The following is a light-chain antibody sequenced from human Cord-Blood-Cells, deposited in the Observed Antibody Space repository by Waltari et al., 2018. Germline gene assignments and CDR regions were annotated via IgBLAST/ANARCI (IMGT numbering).Light chain of an antibody. V-gene: IGLV2-11*01. CDR1: SSDVGGYNY. CDR3: CSYAGSYTWV. Sequence: QSALTQPRSVSGSPGQSVTIHCTGTSSDVGGYNYVCWNQQHPGKAPKLMIYDVSKRPAGVPVRCSGSKSGNTASLTISGLQAEDEADYYCCSYAGSYTWVFGGGTKLTVL. J-gene: IGLJ3*02. CDR2: DVS.